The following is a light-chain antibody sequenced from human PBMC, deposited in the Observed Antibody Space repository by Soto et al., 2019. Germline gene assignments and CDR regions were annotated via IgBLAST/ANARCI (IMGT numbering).Light chain of an antibody. CDR1: QSISSY. CDR2: AVS. CDR3: QQYYSFPRT. V-gene: IGKV1-39*01. Sequence: DIQMTQSPSSLSASIGDRVTITCRASQSISSYLNWYQQKPGKAPKLLMYAVSTLQSGVPSRFSGSGSGTDFTLTISSLQPEDFATYYCQQYYSFPRTFGQGTKVEIK. J-gene: IGKJ1*01.